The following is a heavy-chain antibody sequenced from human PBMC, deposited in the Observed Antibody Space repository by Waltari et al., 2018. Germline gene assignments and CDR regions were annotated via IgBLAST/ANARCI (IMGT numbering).Heavy chain of an antibody. Sequence: QVQLVQSGAEVKKPGSSVKVSCKASGGTFSSYAISWVRQAPGQGLEWMGRIIPIFGTANYAQKFQGRVTITADKSTSTAYMELSSLRSEDTAVYYCARARGGVVVVADAFDIWGQGTMVTVSS. V-gene: IGHV1-69*08. CDR3: ARARGGVVVVADAFDI. J-gene: IGHJ3*02. CDR1: GGTFSSYA. CDR2: IIPIFGTA. D-gene: IGHD2-15*01.